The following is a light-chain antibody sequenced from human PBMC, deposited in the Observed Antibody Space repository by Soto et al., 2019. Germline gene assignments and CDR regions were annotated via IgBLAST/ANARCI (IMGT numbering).Light chain of an antibody. J-gene: IGKJ1*01. CDR1: QTISVY. V-gene: IGKV1-39*01. CDR2: TAS. CDR3: QHYNSYSEA. Sequence: DIQMTQSPSSLSASVGDTVIITCRASQTISVYLNWYQQIAGKAPTLLIYTASTLQTGVPSRFSGSGSGTEFTLTISSLQPDDFATYYCQHYNSYSEAFGQGTKVELK.